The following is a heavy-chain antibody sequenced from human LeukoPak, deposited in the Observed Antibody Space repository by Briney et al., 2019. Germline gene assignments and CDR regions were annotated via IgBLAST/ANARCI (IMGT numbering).Heavy chain of an antibody. J-gene: IGHJ6*02. CDR2: IYYSGST. Sequence: SETLSLTCTVSGGSISSSSYYWGWIRQPPGKGLEWIGSIYYSGSTYYNPSLKSRVTISVDTSKNQFSLKLSSVTAADTAAYYCARLLSVSWLVRAYSGNQYYYGMDVWGQGTTVTVSS. V-gene: IGHV4-39*01. CDR1: GGSISSSSYY. CDR3: ARLLSVSWLVRAYSGNQYYYGMDV. D-gene: IGHD1-26*01.